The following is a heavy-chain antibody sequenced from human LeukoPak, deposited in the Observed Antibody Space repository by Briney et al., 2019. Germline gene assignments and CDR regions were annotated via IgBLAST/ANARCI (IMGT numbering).Heavy chain of an antibody. CDR2: ISAYNGNT. D-gene: IGHD3-22*01. CDR1: GYTFTSYG. CDR3: ARSFYYYDSSGEDY. J-gene: IGHJ4*02. Sequence: ASVKVSCKASGYTFTSYGISWVRQAPGQGLEWMGCISAYNGNTNYAQKLQGRVTITTDTSTSTAYMELRSLRSDDTAVYYCARSFYYYDSSGEDYWGQGTLVTVSS. V-gene: IGHV1-18*01.